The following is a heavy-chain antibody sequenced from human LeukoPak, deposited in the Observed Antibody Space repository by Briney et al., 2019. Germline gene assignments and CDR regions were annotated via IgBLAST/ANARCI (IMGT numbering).Heavy chain of an antibody. V-gene: IGHV4-39*07. Sequence: PSETLSLTCTVSGGSISSSSYYWGWIRQPPGRGLEWIGSIYYSGSTYYNPSLKSRVTISVDTPKNQFSLKLSSVTAADTAVYYCARVWEGSRSWAPLFDYWGQGTLVTVSS. J-gene: IGHJ4*02. CDR2: IYYSGST. D-gene: IGHD6-13*01. CDR1: GGSISSSSYY. CDR3: ARVWEGSRSWAPLFDY.